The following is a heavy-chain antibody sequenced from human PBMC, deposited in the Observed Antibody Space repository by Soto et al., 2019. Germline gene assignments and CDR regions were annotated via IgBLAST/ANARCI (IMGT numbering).Heavy chain of an antibody. CDR3: AREPVLRFLEWLPYDAFDI. V-gene: IGHV4-34*01. CDR1: GWSFSGYY. J-gene: IGHJ3*02. Sequence: SETLSLTCAVYGWSFSGYYWSWIRQPPGKGLEWIGEINHSGSTNYNPSLKSRVTISVDTSKNQFSQKPSSVTAADTAVYYCAREPVLRFLEWLPYDAFDIWGQGTMVTVSS. CDR2: INHSGST. D-gene: IGHD3-3*01.